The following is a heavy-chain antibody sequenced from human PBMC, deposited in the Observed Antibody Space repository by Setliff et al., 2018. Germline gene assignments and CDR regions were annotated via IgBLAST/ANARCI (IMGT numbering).Heavy chain of an antibody. CDR1: GGSIRDYY. V-gene: IGHV4-59*03. CDR3: AAVGTAAGGGWFDP. D-gene: IGHD2-15*01. CDR2: IYYRGTT. Sequence: SETLSLTCTVSGGSIRDYYWNWLRQSPGKGLEWIGYIYYRGTTNYNSSLKSRVTISIDMSRNQFSLKLTSATAADTAVYFCAAVGTAAGGGWFDPWGQGTLVTVSS. J-gene: IGHJ5*02.